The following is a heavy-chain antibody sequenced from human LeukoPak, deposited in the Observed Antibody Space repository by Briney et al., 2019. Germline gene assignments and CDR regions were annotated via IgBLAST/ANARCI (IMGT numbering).Heavy chain of an antibody. CDR1: VYTFTSCY. D-gene: IGHD3-10*01. CDR2: INPSGGTT. CDR3: ARARWFGEIGSLYYFDY. J-gene: IGHJ4*02. Sequence: ASVKVSFKSSVYTFTSCYMVWVRQAPGQGLEWMGIINPSGGTTSYAQEFQGRVTMTRDTSTSTVYMELSSLSSEDTAVYYCARARWFGEIGSLYYFDYWGQGTLVTVSS. V-gene: IGHV1-46*01.